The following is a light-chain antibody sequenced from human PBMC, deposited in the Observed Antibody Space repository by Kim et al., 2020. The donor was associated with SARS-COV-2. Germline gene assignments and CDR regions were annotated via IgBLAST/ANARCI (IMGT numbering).Light chain of an antibody. V-gene: IGLV2-11*01. CDR1: SSDVGGYNY. CDR2: DVS. J-gene: IGLJ1*01. Sequence: LTQPRSVSVSPGQSVTISCTGTSSDVGGYNYVSWYQQHPGKAPKLMIYDVSKRPSGVPDRFSGSKSGNTASLTVSGLQAEDEADYYCCSYAGSYSVFGTETEVTVL. CDR3: CSYAGSYSV.